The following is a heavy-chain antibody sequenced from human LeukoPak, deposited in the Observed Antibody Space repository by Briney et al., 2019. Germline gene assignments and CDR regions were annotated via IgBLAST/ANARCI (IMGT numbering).Heavy chain of an antibody. D-gene: IGHD2-15*01. CDR1: GFTFSTYR. V-gene: IGHV3-30*02. J-gene: IGHJ4*02. CDR2: IRYDGSNK. Sequence: GGSLRLSCAASGFTFSTYRMHWVRQAPGKGLEWVAFIRYDGSNKYYADSVKGRFTISSDNSENTLYLQMNSLRAEDTAVYYCAKDLGGYCSGGSCYPFPYYFDYWGQGTLVTVSS. CDR3: AKDLGGYCSGGSCYPFPYYFDY.